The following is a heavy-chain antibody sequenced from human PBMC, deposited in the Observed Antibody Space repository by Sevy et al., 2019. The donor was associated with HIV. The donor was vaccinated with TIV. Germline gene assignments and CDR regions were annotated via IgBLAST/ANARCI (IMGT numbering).Heavy chain of an antibody. CDR2: ISPNNGFT. V-gene: IGHV1-2*02. J-gene: IGHJ4*02. Sequence: ASVKVSCKASGYTFIDHYIHWVRQAPGQGLEWMGWISPNNGFTKSAQKFQGRVTMTRDTSITTAYMELNNLKSDDTGVYYGAGEGGVVREYGVDYWGQGTLVTVSS. CDR1: GYTFIDHY. D-gene: IGHD3-10*01. CDR3: AGEGGVVREYGVDY.